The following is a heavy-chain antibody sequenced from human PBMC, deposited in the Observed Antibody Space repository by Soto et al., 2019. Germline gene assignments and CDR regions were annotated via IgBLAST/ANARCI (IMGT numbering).Heavy chain of an antibody. J-gene: IGHJ5*02. Sequence: SETLSLTCAVSGYSISSGYYWGWIRQPPEKGLEWIGSIYHSGTTYYNPSLKSRVTMSVDTSRNQFSLKLTSVTAADTGVYYCASLPMFGVVRQDKRWFDPWGQGILVTVPQ. V-gene: IGHV4-38-2*01. D-gene: IGHD3-3*02. CDR2: IYHSGTT. CDR3: ASLPMFGVVRQDKRWFDP. CDR1: GYSISSGYY.